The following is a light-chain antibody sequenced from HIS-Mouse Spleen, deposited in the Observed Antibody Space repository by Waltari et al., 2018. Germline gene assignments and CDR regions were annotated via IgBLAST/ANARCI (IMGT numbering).Light chain of an antibody. V-gene: IGLV3-10*01. Sequence: SYELTQPPSVSVSPGQTARITCSGDALPKTYAYWYQQKSGQPPVLVIYEDSKRPPGIPERFSGSSSGTMATLTISGAQVEDEADYYCYSTDSSGNHRVFGGGTKLTVL. CDR3: YSTDSSGNHRV. CDR1: ALPKTY. CDR2: EDS. J-gene: IGLJ2*01.